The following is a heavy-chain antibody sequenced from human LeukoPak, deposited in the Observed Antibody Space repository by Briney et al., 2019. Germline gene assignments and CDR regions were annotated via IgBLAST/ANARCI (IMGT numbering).Heavy chain of an antibody. CDR3: ARGPGIAVAGTVR. D-gene: IGHD6-19*01. V-gene: IGHV3-21*01. J-gene: IGHJ4*02. Sequence: GGSLRLSCAASGFTFSSYSMNWVRQAPGKGLEWVSSISSSSSYIYYADSVKGRFTISRDNAKNSLYLQMNRLRAEDTAVYYCARGPGIAVAGTVRWGQGTLVTVSS. CDR2: ISSSSSYI. CDR1: GFTFSSYS.